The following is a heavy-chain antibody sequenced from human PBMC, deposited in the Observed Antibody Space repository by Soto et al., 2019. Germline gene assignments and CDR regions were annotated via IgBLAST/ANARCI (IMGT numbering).Heavy chain of an antibody. D-gene: IGHD6-6*01. J-gene: IGHJ6*03. Sequence: ASVKVSCKASGGTFSSYAISWVRQAPGQGLEWMGGIIPIFGTANYAQKFQGIVTITADESTSTAYMELSSLRSEDTAVYYCARNEYSSNGVNYYYYYMDVWGKGTTVTVSS. CDR3: ARNEYSSNGVNYYYYYMDV. CDR2: IIPIFGTA. CDR1: GGTFSSYA. V-gene: IGHV1-69*13.